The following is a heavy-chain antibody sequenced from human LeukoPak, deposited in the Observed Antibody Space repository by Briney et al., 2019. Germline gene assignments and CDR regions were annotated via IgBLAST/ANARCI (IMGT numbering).Heavy chain of an antibody. CDR1: GFTFSSYS. CDR3: ARDGTYYDYVWGSYRYMSPSYFDY. CDR2: ISSSSSTI. V-gene: IGHV3-48*01. Sequence: GGSLRLPCAASGFTFSSYSMNWVRQAPGKGLEWVSYISSSSSTIYYADSVKGRFTISRDNAKNSLYLQMNSLRAEDTAVYYCARDGTYYDYVWGSYRYMSPSYFDYWGQGTLVTVSS. J-gene: IGHJ4*02. D-gene: IGHD3-16*02.